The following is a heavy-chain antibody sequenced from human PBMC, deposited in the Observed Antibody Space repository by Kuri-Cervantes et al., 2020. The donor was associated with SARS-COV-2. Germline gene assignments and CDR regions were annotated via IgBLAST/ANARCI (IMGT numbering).Heavy chain of an antibody. D-gene: IGHD5-18*01. CDR1: GFTFSDYY. Sequence: GGSLRLSCAASGFTFSDYYMSWIRQAPGKGLEWVSYISSSGSTIYYADSVKGRFTISRDNAKNSLYLQMNSLRAEDTAVYYCAKAAAMVTNWFDPWGQGTLVTVSS. CDR2: ISSSGSTI. J-gene: IGHJ5*02. CDR3: AKAAAMVTNWFDP. V-gene: IGHV3-11*01.